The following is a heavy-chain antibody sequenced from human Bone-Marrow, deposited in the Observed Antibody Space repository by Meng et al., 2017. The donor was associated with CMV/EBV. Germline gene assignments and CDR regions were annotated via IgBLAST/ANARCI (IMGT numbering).Heavy chain of an antibody. D-gene: IGHD2-2*01. Sequence: ASVKVSCKASGYTFTAYYMHWVRQAPGQGLEWMGWINPSSGGTNNAQKFQGRVTMTRDTSISTAYMELSRLRSDDTAVYYCARRSSTSSLGMDVWGQGTTVTVSS. CDR3: ARRSSTSSLGMDV. CDR1: GYTFTAYY. CDR2: INPSSGGT. V-gene: IGHV1-2*02. J-gene: IGHJ6*02.